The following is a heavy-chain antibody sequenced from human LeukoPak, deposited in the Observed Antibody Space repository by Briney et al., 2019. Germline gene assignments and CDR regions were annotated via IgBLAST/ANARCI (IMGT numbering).Heavy chain of an antibody. J-gene: IGHJ3*02. V-gene: IGHV4-34*01. CDR3: ARLTTIVVVPAAHDAFDI. CDR2: INHSGST. D-gene: IGHD2-2*01. Sequence: SETLSLTCAVYGGSFSGYYWSWIRQPPGKGLEWIGEINHSGSTNYNPSLKSRVTISVDTSKNQFSLRLSSVTAADTVVYYCARLTTIVVVPAAHDAFDIWGQGTMVTVSS. CDR1: GGSFSGYY.